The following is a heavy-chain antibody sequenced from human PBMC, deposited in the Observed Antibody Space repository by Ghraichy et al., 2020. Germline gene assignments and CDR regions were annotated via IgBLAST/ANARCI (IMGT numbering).Heavy chain of an antibody. V-gene: IGHV3-15*01. CDR1: GFTFINAW. CDR2: IKSKAYRGTT. D-gene: IGHD3-10*01. Sequence: GGSLRLSCAASGFTFINAWMSWVRQAPGKGLEWVGRIKSKAYRGTTDYAAPVKGRFTISRDDSKSTLYLQMNSLQTEDTAVYYCTKTVGDWDAFDIWGQGTMVTVSS. CDR3: TKTVGDWDAFDI. J-gene: IGHJ3*02.